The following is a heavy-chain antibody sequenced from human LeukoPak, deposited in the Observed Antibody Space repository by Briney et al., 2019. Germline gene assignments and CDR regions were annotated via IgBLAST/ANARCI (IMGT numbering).Heavy chain of an antibody. CDR1: GFTFSSYY. V-gene: IGHV3-23*01. CDR2: ISGSGGST. D-gene: IGHD3-10*01. J-gene: IGHJ4*02. Sequence: GGSLRLSCAASGFTFSSYYMSWIRQAPGEGLEWVSSISGSGGSTYYADSVKGRFTISRDNSKNTLYLQMNSLRAEDTAVYYCAKDLYLDCYGSGIYHPFDYWGQGTLVTVSS. CDR3: AKDLYLDCYGSGIYHPFDY.